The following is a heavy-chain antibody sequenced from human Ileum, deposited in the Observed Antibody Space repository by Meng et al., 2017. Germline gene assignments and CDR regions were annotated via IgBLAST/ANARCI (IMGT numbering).Heavy chain of an antibody. Sequence: QVQLQESGPGLVKPSQTLSLTCTVSGGSISSGDYYWSWIRQPPGKGLEWIGYIYYSGSTYYNPSLKSRVTISVDTSKIQFSLKLSSVTAADTAVYYCARENTIFGVVWGSWFDPWGQGTLVTVSS. CDR2: IYYSGST. CDR1: GGSISSGDYY. J-gene: IGHJ5*02. CDR3: ARENTIFGVVWGSWFDP. V-gene: IGHV4-30-4*01. D-gene: IGHD3-3*01.